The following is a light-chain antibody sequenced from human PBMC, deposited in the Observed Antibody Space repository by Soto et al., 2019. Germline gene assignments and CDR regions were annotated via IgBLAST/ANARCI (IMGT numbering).Light chain of an antibody. CDR2: EGS. J-gene: IGLJ1*01. CDR3: CSYAGSSTYV. Sequence: QSALTQPASVSGSPGQSIPISCTGTSSDVGSYNLVSWYQQHPGKAPKLMIYEGSKWPSGVSNRFSGSKSGNTASLTISGLQAEDEADYYCCSYAGSSTYVFGTGTKLTVL. CDR1: SSDVGSYNL. V-gene: IGLV2-23*01.